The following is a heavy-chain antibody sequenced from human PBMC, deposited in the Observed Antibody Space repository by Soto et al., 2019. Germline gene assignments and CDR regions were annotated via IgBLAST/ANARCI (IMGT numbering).Heavy chain of an antibody. V-gene: IGHV3-33*01. CDR2: IWYDGSNK. CDR1: GFTFSSYG. Sequence: QVQLVESGGGVVQPGRSLRLSCAASGFTFSSYGMHWVRQAPGKGLEWVAVIWYDGSNKYYADSVKGRFTISRDNSKNTRYQQMNSLRAEDTAVYYCAREVDGYNFDYWGQGTLVTVSS. J-gene: IGHJ4*02. CDR3: AREVDGYNFDY. D-gene: IGHD5-12*01.